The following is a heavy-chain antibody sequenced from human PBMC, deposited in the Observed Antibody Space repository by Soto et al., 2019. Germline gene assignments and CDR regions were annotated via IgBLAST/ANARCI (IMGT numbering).Heavy chain of an antibody. CDR1: GFRLSDYE. J-gene: IGHJ3*01. V-gene: IGHV3-11*01. Sequence: QVQLVESGGGLVQPGGSLRLSCAASGFRLSDYEMSWIRQAPGKGPEWVSFISRSGDTLYYVDSVKGRFSISRDNAKNSVYLQVRSLRVEDTAASFCARRSGWFEADAFDLWGQGTMFTVSA. CDR2: ISRSGDTL. D-gene: IGHD3-3*01. CDR3: ARRSGWFEADAFDL.